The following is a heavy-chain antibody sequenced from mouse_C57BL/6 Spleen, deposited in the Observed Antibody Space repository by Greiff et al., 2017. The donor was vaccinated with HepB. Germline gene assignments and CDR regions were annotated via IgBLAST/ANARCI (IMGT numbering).Heavy chain of an antibody. CDR1: GYTFTDYE. J-gene: IGHJ2*01. Sequence: QVQLQQSGAELVRPGASVTLSCKASGYTFTDYEMHWVKQTPVHGLEWIGAIDPETGGTAYKQKFKGKAILTADKSSSTAYMELRSLTSEDSAVYYCTIYGSSYLYYFDYWGQGTTLTVSS. CDR3: TIYGSSYLYYFDY. CDR2: IDPETGGT. D-gene: IGHD1-1*01. V-gene: IGHV1-15*01.